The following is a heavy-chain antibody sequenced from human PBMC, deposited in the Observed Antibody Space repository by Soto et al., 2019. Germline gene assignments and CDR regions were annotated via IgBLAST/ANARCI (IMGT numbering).Heavy chain of an antibody. V-gene: IGHV4-30-2*01. J-gene: IGHJ5*02. D-gene: IGHD1-20*01. CDR2: IYHSGST. CDR1: GGSISSGGYS. Sequence: SLTCAVSGGSISSGGYSWSWIRQPPGKGPEWMGYIYHSGSTYYNPSLKSRVTISVDRSKNQFSLKLSSVTAADTAVYYCARGRRITGKDWFDPWGQGTLVTVSS. CDR3: ARGRRITGKDWFDP.